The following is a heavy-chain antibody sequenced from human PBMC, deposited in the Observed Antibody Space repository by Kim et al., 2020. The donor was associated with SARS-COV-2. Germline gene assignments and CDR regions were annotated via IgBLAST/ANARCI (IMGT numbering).Heavy chain of an antibody. D-gene: IGHD3-9*01. CDR1: GFTFSRHD. CDR2: IGTAGDA. V-gene: IGHV3-13*01. J-gene: IGHJ2*01. CDR3: ARVPKKDDWPDWYFDL. Sequence: GGSLRLSCAASGFTFSRHDMHWVRQGIGKGLEWVSGIGTAGDAYYPDSVKGRFIMSRENAKNSLYLHMSSLRAEDTAVYYCARVPKKDDWPDWYFDLWGRGTLVTVSS.